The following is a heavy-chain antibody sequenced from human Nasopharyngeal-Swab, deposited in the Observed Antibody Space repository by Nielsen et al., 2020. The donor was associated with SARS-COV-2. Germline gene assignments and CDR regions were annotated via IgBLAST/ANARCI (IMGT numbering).Heavy chain of an antibody. D-gene: IGHD6-19*01. V-gene: IGHV4-59*01. CDR2: VYFSWSS. J-gene: IGHJ6*02. Sequence: SETLSLTCSVSGGSMNSYTWTWIRPPPGKGLEWMGYVYFSWSSTYNHSLKSRLPISVDTARNQFSLKLTSVTAADTAVYYCARMEAVSYGGLDVWGQGTTVTVSS. CDR1: GGSMNSYT. CDR3: ARMEAVSYGGLDV.